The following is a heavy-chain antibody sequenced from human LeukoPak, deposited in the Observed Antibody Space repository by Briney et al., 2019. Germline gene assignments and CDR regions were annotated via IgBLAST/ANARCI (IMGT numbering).Heavy chain of an antibody. CDR1: GASFSGYY. D-gene: IGHD6-19*01. J-gene: IGHJ4*02. CDR3: ARSTPMPSAKYSSGWYGRAFDY. Sequence: SETLSLTCEVKGASFSGYYWNWIRQPPGKGLEWIGDINHVGSTDYNPSLKSRVTIRVDTSKNQFSLKLRSVTAADTAVYYCARSTPMPSAKYSSGWYGRAFDYWGQGTLVTVSS. CDR2: INHVGST. V-gene: IGHV4-34*01.